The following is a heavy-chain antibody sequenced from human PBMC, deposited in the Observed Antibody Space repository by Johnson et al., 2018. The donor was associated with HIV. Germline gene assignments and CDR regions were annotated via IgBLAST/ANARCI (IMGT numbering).Heavy chain of an antibody. V-gene: IGHV3-7*03. CDR2: IKQDGSEK. Sequence: VQLVESGGGVVQPGRSLRLSCAASGFTFSSYAMHWVRQAPGKGLEWVANIKQDGSEKYYVDSVKGRFTISRDNAKNSLYRQMDSLRGEDTAVYFCARPPAYLYKATFSSWGQGTMVTVSS. CDR3: ARPPAYLYKATFSS. CDR1: GFTFSSYA. D-gene: IGHD3-16*02. J-gene: IGHJ3*01.